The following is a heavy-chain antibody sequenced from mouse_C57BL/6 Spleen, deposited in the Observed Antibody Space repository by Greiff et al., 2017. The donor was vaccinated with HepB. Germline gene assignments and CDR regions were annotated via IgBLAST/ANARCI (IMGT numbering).Heavy chain of an antibody. J-gene: IGHJ1*03. CDR2: IYPGDGDT. Sequence: QVQLQQSGPELVKPGASVKISCKASGYAFSSSWMNRVKQRPGKGLEWIGRIYPGDGDTNYNGKFKGKATLTADKSSSTAYMQLSSLTSEDSAVYFCARWGDYDRYFDVWGTGTTVTVSS. D-gene: IGHD2-4*01. CDR3: ARWGDYDRYFDV. CDR1: GYAFSSSW. V-gene: IGHV1-82*01.